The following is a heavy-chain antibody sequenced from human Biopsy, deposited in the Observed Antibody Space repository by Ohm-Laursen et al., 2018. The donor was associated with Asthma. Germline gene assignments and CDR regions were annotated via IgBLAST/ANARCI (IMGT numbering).Heavy chain of an antibody. Sequence: TQTPTLTCTFSGFSLKIGALGVGWPRQPPGKAPECFAVIYWFDDKYYSPSLRNRLTVSKDTSRNRVVLAMTNMEPRDTATYFCARAIRLEYFLTGSFTSYFDNWDLGTRVSVS. V-gene: IGHV2-5*01. CDR1: GFSLKIGALG. CDR2: IYWFDDK. CDR3: ARAIRLEYFLTGSFTSYFDN. J-gene: IGHJ4*01. D-gene: IGHD3/OR15-3a*01.